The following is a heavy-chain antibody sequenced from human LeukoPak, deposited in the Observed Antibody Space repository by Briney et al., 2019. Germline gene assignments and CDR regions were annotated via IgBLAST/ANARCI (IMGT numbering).Heavy chain of an antibody. CDR3: ARGQHRVTYSDDAFDI. V-gene: IGHV3-23*01. CDR1: GFTFSSYG. CDR2: ISGSGGST. Sequence: PGGSLRLSCAASGFTFSSYGMSWVRQAPGKGLEWVSDISGSGGSTYYADSVRGRVTISRDNSKNTLYLQMNNLKTEDTAVYYCARGQHRVTYSDDAFDIWGQGTMVTVSS. J-gene: IGHJ3*02. D-gene: IGHD4-11*01.